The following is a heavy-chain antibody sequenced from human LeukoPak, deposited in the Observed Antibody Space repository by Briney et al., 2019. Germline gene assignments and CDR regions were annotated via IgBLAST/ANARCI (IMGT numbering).Heavy chain of an antibody. CDR3: ARYDYDSSGYYYADY. Sequence: PSETLSLTCTVSGGSISSGGYYWSWIRQHPGKGLEWIGYIYYSGSTYYNPSLKSRVTISVDTSKNQFSLKLSSVTAADTAVYYCARYDYDSSGYYYADYWGQGTLVTVSS. D-gene: IGHD3-22*01. CDR1: GGSISSGGYY. J-gene: IGHJ4*02. CDR2: IYYSGST. V-gene: IGHV4-31*03.